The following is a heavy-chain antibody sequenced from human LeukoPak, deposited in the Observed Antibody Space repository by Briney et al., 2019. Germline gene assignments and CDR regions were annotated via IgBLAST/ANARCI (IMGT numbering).Heavy chain of an antibody. D-gene: IGHD5-18*01. V-gene: IGHV3-23*01. CDR3: AKHSGAMVTSFDY. J-gene: IGHJ4*02. CDR2: ISGSGGST. CDR1: GFAFSSYA. Sequence: GGSLRLSCAASGFAFSSYAMSWVRQAPGKGLEWVSVISGSGGSTYYADSVKGRFTISRDNSKNTLYLQMNSLRAEDTAVYYCAKHSGAMVTSFDYWGQGTLVTVSS.